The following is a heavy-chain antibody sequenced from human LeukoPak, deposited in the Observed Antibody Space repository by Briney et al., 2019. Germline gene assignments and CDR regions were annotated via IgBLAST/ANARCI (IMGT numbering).Heavy chain of an antibody. Sequence: PSETLSLTCTVSGGSISSYYWSWIRQPAGKGLEWIGRIYTSGSTNYNTSLKSRVTISVDTSKNQISLSLTSVTAADTAVYYCATAGRYIFGPGEFHYWGQGTLVTVSS. CDR2: IYTSGST. CDR3: ATAGRYIFGPGEFHY. V-gene: IGHV4-4*07. CDR1: GGSISSYY. D-gene: IGHD5-18*01. J-gene: IGHJ4*02.